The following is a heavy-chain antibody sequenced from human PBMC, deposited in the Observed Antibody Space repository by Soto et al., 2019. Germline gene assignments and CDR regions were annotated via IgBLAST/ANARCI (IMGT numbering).Heavy chain of an antibody. CDR1: GFTFSDYY. Sequence: GSLRLSCAASGFTFSDYYMSWIRQAPGKGLEWVSYISSSGSTIYYSTSLKTRLTISRDTSKNQVVLTMTNMDPVDTATYYCARTSALPLGYPHGMDVWGQGTTVTVSS. D-gene: IGHD7-27*01. CDR2: ISSSGSTI. CDR3: ARTSALPLGYPHGMDV. V-gene: IGHV3-11*01. J-gene: IGHJ6*02.